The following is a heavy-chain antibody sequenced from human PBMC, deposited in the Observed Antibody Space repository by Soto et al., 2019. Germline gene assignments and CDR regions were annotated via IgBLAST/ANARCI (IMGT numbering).Heavy chain of an antibody. J-gene: IGHJ5*02. V-gene: IGHV5-10-1*01. CDR1: GYSFTSYW. CDR3: ARGDYDFWSGYLNWLDP. Sequence: GESLKISCKGSGYSFTSYWISWVRQMPGKGLEWMGRIDPSDSYTNYSPSFQGHVTISADKSISTAYLQWSSLKASDTAMYYCARGDYDFWSGYLNWLDPWGQGTLVTVSS. CDR2: IDPSDSYT. D-gene: IGHD3-3*01.